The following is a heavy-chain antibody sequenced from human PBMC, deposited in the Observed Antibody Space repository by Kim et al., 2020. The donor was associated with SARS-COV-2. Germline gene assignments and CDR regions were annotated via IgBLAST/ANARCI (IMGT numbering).Heavy chain of an antibody. D-gene: IGHD3-10*01. CDR1: GGSISSDTFC. CDR2: IYNSGNA. Sequence: SETLSLTCTVSGGSISSDTFCWGWIRQPPGKGLEWIGSIYNSGNANYNPSLRSRVTISMDTTTNQFSLMLTSVTAADTALYYCSRHYYAGSRSYRGFDPWGQVSLVTVSS. J-gene: IGHJ5*02. CDR3: SRHYYAGSRSYRGFDP. V-gene: IGHV4-39*01.